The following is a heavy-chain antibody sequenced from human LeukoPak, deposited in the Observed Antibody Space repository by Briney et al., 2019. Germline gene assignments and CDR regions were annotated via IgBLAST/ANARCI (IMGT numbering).Heavy chain of an antibody. D-gene: IGHD4-17*01. Sequence: ASVKVSCKASGYTFTGYYMHWVRQAPGQGLEWMGWINPNSGGTNYAQKFQGRVTMTRDTSISTAYMELRSLRSDDTAVYYCARDGHGDYRVYGYWGQGTLVTVSS. CDR3: ARDGHGDYRVYGY. V-gene: IGHV1-2*02. CDR1: GYTFTGYY. CDR2: INPNSGGT. J-gene: IGHJ4*02.